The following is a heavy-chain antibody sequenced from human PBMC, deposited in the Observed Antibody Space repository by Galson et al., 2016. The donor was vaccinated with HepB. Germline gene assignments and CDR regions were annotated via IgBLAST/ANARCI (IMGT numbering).Heavy chain of an antibody. V-gene: IGHV3-30-3*02. Sequence: SLRLSCAASGFSFSAYAIHWVRQAPGKGLEWVAFLSYDGSNKYYADSVKGRFTISRDNSKNTLYLQMNSLRAEDTGLYYCAKPGGITIYYFDYWGQGTLATVSS. CDR1: GFSFSAYA. CDR2: LSYDGSNK. J-gene: IGHJ4*02. D-gene: IGHD3-3*01. CDR3: AKPGGITIYYFDY.